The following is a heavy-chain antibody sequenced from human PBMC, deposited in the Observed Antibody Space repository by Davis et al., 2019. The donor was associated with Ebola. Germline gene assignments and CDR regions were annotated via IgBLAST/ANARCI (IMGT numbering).Heavy chain of an antibody. D-gene: IGHD5-12*01. J-gene: IGHJ4*02. V-gene: IGHV3-30-3*01. CDR2: ISYDGSNK. Sequence: GESLKISCAASGFTFSSYAMHWVRQAPGKGLEWVTVISYDGSNKYYADSVKGRFTTSRDNSKNTLYLQMNSLRAEDTAVYYCASIVATKRADFDYWGQGTLVTVSS. CDR1: GFTFSSYA. CDR3: ASIVATKRADFDY.